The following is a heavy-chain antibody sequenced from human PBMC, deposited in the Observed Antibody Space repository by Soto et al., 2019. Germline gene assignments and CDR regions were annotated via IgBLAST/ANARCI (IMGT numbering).Heavy chain of an antibody. CDR3: TRVAGYGSGTRHFDK. D-gene: IGHD3-10*01. CDR2: TVPGRGNR. V-gene: IGHV1-18*01. Sequence: QVQLMQSGVEVTKPGASVTLSCKTSGYAFMSYGLRWVRLAPGQGLEWMGWTVPGRGNRVYAQKXQXXXNXXLDTSTTTGYMELRGVTSDDSALYFCTRVAGYGSGTRHFDKWGQGTLVTVSS. J-gene: IGHJ4*02. CDR1: GYAFMSYG.